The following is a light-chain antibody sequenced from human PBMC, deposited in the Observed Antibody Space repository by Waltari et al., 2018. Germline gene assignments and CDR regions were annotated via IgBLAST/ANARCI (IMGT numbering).Light chain of an antibody. CDR3: QQSNSFPQT. V-gene: IGKV1-12*01. Sequence: DLQMTPFPSSASASVGDSVTITCRASQGISSWLAWYQQKPGKAPKLLIYAASSLQSGVPSRFSGSGSGTDFTLTINSLQPEDFATYYCQQSNSFPQTFGQGTKVEIK. CDR1: QGISSW. J-gene: IGKJ1*01. CDR2: AAS.